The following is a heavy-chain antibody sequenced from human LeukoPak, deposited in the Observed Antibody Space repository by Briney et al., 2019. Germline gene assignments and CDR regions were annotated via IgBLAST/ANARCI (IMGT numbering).Heavy chain of an antibody. CDR1: GGTFSGYA. CDR3: ARVGWQGYPDYYYYGMDV. Sequence: GASVKVSCKASGGTFSGYAISWVRQAPGQGLEWMGGIIPIFGTANYAQKFQGRVTITVDESTSTAYMELSSLRSEDTAVYYCARVGWQGYPDYYYYGMDVWGKGTTVTVSS. CDR2: IIPIFGTA. J-gene: IGHJ6*04. V-gene: IGHV1-69*13. D-gene: IGHD3-16*02.